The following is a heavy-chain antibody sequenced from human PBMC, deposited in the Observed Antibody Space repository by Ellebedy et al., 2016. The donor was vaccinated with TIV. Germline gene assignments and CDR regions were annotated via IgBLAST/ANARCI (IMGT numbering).Heavy chain of an antibody. CDR3: ARWGQLTKLYYYYGMDV. Sequence: ASVKVSCXASGYTFTSYDINWVRQATGQGLEWMGWMNPNSGNTGYAQKFQGRVTMTRNTSISTAYMELSSLRSEDTAVYYCARWGQLTKLYYYYGMDVWGQGTTVTVSS. CDR1: GYTFTSYD. CDR2: MNPNSGNT. D-gene: IGHD2-2*01. V-gene: IGHV1-8*01. J-gene: IGHJ6*02.